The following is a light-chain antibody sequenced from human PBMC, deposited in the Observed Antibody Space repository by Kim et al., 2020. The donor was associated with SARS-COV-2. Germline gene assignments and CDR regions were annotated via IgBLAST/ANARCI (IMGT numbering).Light chain of an antibody. CDR2: GTS. CDR1: QSVSSTY. J-gene: IGKJ2*01. Sequence: EIVLTQSPGTLSLSPGERATLSCRTGQSVSSTYLAWYQRKPGQAPRLVIYGTSTRATGIPDRFSGSGSGTDFTLTISRLEPEDFAVYYCQHYGTSPPMYTFGQGTKLDI. V-gene: IGKV3-20*01. CDR3: QHYGTSPPMYT.